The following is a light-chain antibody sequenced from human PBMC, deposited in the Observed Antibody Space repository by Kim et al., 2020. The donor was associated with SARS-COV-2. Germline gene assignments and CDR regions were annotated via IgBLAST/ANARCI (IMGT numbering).Light chain of an antibody. V-gene: IGLV1-40*01. CDR3: QSFDSSLSGPV. Sequence: QSVLTQPPSVSGAPGQRVTISCTGSSSNIGAGYDVHWYQHLPGTAPKLLIFGNSKRPSGVPDRISGSKSGTSASLAITGLQAEDEADYYCQSFDSSLSGPVFGGGTKLTVL. J-gene: IGLJ3*02. CDR2: GNS. CDR1: SSNIGAGYD.